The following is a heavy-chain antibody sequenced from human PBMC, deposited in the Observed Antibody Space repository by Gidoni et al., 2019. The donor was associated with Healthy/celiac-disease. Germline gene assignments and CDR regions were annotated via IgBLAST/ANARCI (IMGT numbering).Heavy chain of an antibody. Sequence: EVQLVESGGGVVRPGGSLRLSCAASGFTFDDYGMSWVRQAPGKGLEWVSGINWNGGSTGYADSVKGRFTISRDNAKNSLYLQMNSLRAEDTALYYCARRHYYGSGSYYIGPFDYWGQGTLVTVSS. J-gene: IGHJ4*02. CDR1: GFTFDDYG. CDR2: INWNGGST. D-gene: IGHD3-10*01. CDR3: ARRHYYGSGSYYIGPFDY. V-gene: IGHV3-20*04.